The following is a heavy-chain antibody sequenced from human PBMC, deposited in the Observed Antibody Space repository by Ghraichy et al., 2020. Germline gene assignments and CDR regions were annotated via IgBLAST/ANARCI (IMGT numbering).Heavy chain of an antibody. V-gene: IGHV3-53*01. CDR3: ARVGGVRIEGPYNPLLGTMRPYFFDS. CDR1: GFIVSSSY. D-gene: IGHD1-1*01. CDR2: VYSRGET. Sequence: GGSLRLSCAASGFIVSSSYMSWVRQAPGKGLEWVSVVYSRGETFYAGSVKGRFTISRDISENTLYLQMNSLRVEDTAVYYCARVGGVRIEGPYNPLLGTMRPYFFDSWGQGTLVTVSS. J-gene: IGHJ4*01.